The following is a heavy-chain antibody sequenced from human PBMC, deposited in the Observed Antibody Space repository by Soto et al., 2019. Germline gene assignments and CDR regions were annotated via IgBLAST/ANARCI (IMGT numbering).Heavy chain of an antibody. CDR1: GGSISSSSYY. CDR2: IYYSGST. D-gene: IGHD3-22*01. J-gene: IGHJ6*02. CDR3: ARHHYDISGYYPPKYYYYYGMDV. Sequence: SETLSLTCTVSGGSISSSSYYWCWIRQPPGKGLEWIGSIYYSGSTYYNPSLKSRVTISVDTSKNQFSLKLSSVTAADTAVYYCARHHYDISGYYPPKYYYYYGMDVWVRGTTVT. V-gene: IGHV4-39*01.